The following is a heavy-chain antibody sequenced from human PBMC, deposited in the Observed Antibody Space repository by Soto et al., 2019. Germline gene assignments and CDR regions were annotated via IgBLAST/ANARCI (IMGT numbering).Heavy chain of an antibody. Sequence: QVQVVQSGPELKKPGASVKVSCKAQGYIFTKYGIGWVRQAPGHGLEWMGLINVYTGDRKVAQKFQDRVSMTTDTGTDTAYMELMSLRSGDPAVYYCARLQLGGDRMLNWFDPWGQGTLVTVSS. V-gene: IGHV1-18*01. J-gene: IGHJ5*02. CDR1: GYIFTKYG. D-gene: IGHD2-21*02. CDR2: INVYTGDR. CDR3: ARLQLGGDRMLNWFDP.